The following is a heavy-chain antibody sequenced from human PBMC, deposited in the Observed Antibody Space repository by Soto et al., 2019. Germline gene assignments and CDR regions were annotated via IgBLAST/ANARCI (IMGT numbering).Heavy chain of an antibody. CDR3: ARHVGIGMVRVDY. D-gene: IGHD5-18*01. CDR1: GYSFSSDW. J-gene: IGHJ4*02. V-gene: IGHV5-51*01. CDR2: IYPGTSDT. Sequence: GESLKISCKGSGYSFSSDWIGWVRQMPGKGLEWMGFIYPGTSDTRYSPSFQGQVTISVDKSISIAYLQWSSLKASDTAMYYCARHVGIGMVRVDYWGQGTLVTVSS.